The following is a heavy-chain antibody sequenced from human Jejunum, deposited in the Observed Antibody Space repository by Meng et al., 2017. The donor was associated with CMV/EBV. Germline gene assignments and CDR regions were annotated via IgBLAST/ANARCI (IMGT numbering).Heavy chain of an antibody. J-gene: IGHJ4*02. CDR1: GAPFSGY. CDR2: ITHSGST. Sequence: VHRQPWGAGLLKPSETLSLTCGVYGAPFSGYWSWVRQPPGKGLEWIGEITHSGSTNYNVSLKSRVTISIDTSKNQFSLKLSSVTATDTAVYYCAPGFRSWSGSYSSWGQGTLVTVSS. D-gene: IGHD1-26*01. CDR3: APGFRSWSGSYSS. V-gene: IGHV4-34*01.